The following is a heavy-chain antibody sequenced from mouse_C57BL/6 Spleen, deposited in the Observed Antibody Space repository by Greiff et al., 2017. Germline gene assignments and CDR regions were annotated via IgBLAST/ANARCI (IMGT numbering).Heavy chain of an antibody. CDR2: ISSGSSTI. J-gene: IGHJ1*03. Sequence: EVMLVESGGGLVKPGGSLKLSCAASGFTFSDYGMHWVRQAPEKGLEWVAYISSGSSTIYYADTVKGRFPSSRDNAKNTLFLQMTSLRAEDTAMYYCARGYFDVWGTGTTVTVSS. CDR1: GFTFSDYG. V-gene: IGHV5-17*01. CDR3: ARGYFDV.